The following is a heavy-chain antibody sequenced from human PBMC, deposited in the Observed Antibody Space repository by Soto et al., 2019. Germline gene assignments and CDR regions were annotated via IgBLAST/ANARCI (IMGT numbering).Heavy chain of an antibody. D-gene: IGHD1-1*01. CDR2: ISAHNGNT. Sequence: QVHLVQSGAEVKKPGASVKVSCKGSGYAFTTYGITWVRQAPGQGLEWMGWISAHNGNTNYAQKLQGRVTVTRDTSTSTAYMELRRLRSDGTAGYYCARGRYGDYWGQGALVTVSS. CDR1: GYAFTTYG. V-gene: IGHV1-18*01. J-gene: IGHJ4*02. CDR3: ARGRYGDY.